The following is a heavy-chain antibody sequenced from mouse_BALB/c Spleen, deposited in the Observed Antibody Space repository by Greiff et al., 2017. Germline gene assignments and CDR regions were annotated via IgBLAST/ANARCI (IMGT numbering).Heavy chain of an antibody. CDR2: ISDGGSYT. J-gene: IGHJ3*01. D-gene: IGHD2-1*01. Sequence: EVQGVESGGGLVKPGGSLKLSCAASGFTFSDYYMYWVRQTPEKRLEWVATISDGGSYTYYPDSVKGRFTISRDNAKNNLYLQMSSLKSEDTAMYYCARDMGAYGNYALFAYWGRGTLVTVSA. CDR1: GFTFSDYY. V-gene: IGHV5-4*02. CDR3: ARDMGAYGNYALFAY.